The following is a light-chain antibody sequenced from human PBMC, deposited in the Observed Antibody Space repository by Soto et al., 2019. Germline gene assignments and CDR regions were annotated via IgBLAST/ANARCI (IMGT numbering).Light chain of an antibody. Sequence: DIVMTQSPLSLPVTPGEPASISCRSSQSLLHSNGYNYLDWYLQKPGQSPQLLTYLGSNRASGVPDRFSGSGSGTDFTLKISRVAAEDVGVYYCMQALQTPPTFGQGPRLEIK. V-gene: IGKV2-28*01. CDR1: QSLLHSNGYNY. J-gene: IGKJ5*01. CDR3: MQALQTPPT. CDR2: LGS.